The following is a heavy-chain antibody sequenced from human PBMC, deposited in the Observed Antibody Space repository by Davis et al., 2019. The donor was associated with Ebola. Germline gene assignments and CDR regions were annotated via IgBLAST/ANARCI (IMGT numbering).Heavy chain of an antibody. CDR2: ISGSGDST. J-gene: IGHJ4*02. D-gene: IGHD3-10*01. CDR1: GFTFSSYG. CDR3: AKDVLWFGEFFY. V-gene: IGHV3-NL1*01. Sequence: GESLKISCAASGFTFSSYGMHWVRQAPGKGLEWVAGISGSGDSTHYADSVKGRFTISRDNSKNTLYLQMNSLRAEDTAVYYCAKDVLWFGEFFYWGQGTLVTVSS.